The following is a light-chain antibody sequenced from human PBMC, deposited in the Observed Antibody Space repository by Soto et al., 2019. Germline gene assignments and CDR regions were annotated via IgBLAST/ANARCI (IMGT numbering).Light chain of an antibody. V-gene: IGKV3-11*01. CDR1: QSVSSY. J-gene: IGKJ5*01. CDR3: QHRSNLPPT. CDR2: NAS. Sequence: EIVLTQSPATLSLSPGERATLSCRASQSVSSYLAWYQHKPGQAPRLLIYNASNRATGIPARFSGSGSATDFTLTISSLEPEDFAVYYCQHRSNLPPTFGQGTRLEIK.